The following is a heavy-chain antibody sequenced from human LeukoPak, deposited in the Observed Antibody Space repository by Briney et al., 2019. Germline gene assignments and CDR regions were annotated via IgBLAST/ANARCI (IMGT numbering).Heavy chain of an antibody. CDR2: IYHSGST. J-gene: IGHJ5*02. V-gene: IGHV4-38-2*02. Sequence: SETLSPTCTVSGYSISSGYYWGWIRQPPGKGLEWIGSIYHSGSTYYNPSLKSRVTISVDTSKNQFSLKLSSVTAADTAVYYCARDYKWFDPWGQGTLVTVSS. CDR3: ARDYKWFDP. CDR1: GYSISSGYY.